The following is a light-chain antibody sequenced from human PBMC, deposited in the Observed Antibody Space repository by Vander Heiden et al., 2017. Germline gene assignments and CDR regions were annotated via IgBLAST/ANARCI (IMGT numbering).Light chain of an antibody. V-gene: IGLV3-1*01. CDR3: QAWDSSHVV. CDR2: QDS. Sequence: SYELTQPPSVSVSPGQTASITCSGDKLGDKYACWYQQKPGQSHVLVIYQDSKRASGIPERFSGSNSGNTATLTISGTQAMDEADYYCQAWDSSHVVFGGGTKLTVL. CDR1: KLGDKY. J-gene: IGLJ2*01.